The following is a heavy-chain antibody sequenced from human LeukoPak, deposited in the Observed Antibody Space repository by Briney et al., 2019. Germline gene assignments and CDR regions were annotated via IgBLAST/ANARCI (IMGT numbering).Heavy chain of an antibody. CDR3: AKDLSGSYGGGIYYFDY. CDR1: GFTFSSYA. Sequence: GGSLRLSCAASGFTFSSYAMSWVRQAPGKGLEWVSAISGSGGSTYYADSVKGRFTISRDNSKNTLYLQMNSLRAEDTAVYYCAKDLSGSYGGGIYYFDYWGQGTLVTVSS. J-gene: IGHJ4*02. V-gene: IGHV3-23*01. CDR2: ISGSGGST. D-gene: IGHD1-26*01.